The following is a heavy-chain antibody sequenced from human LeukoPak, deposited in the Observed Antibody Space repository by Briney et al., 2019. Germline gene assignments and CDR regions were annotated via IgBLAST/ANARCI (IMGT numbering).Heavy chain of an antibody. J-gene: IGHJ4*02. CDR1: GFTFSSYG. D-gene: IGHD3-3*01. CDR3: AKDRRGFLEWLLYFDY. Sequence: GGSLRLSCAASGFTFSSYGMHWVRQAPGKGLEWVAFIRYDGSNKYYADSVKGRFTISRDNSKNTLYLQMNSLRAEDTAVYYCAKDRRGFLEWLLYFDYWGQGTLVTVSS. V-gene: IGHV3-30*02. CDR2: IRYDGSNK.